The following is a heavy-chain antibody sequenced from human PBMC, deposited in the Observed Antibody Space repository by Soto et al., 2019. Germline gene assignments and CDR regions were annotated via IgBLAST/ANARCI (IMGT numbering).Heavy chain of an antibody. CDR2: IYYSGNT. Sequence: SDTLSLTCTVSGGSISSGGYYWSWIRQHPGKGLEWIGYIYYSGNTNYNPSLKSRVTISVDTSKNQFSLKLSSVTAADTAVYYCARGGYSIDDWGQGSLLTVPS. CDR1: GGSISSGGYY. V-gene: IGHV4-31*03. J-gene: IGHJ4*02. D-gene: IGHD6-13*01. CDR3: ARGGYSIDD.